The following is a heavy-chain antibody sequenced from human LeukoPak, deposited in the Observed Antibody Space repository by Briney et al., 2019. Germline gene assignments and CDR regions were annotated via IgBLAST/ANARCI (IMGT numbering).Heavy chain of an antibody. D-gene: IGHD1-14*01. CDR2: ISSGGSET. CDR1: GSSLSSYW. J-gene: IGHJ4*02. CDR3: ARDQTQAGPTTVDH. Sequence: GGSLRPSCVAFGSSLSSYWMHWVRQDPGKGLVWVSRISSGGSETKYVGSVKGRFTISRDNGKNTLYLEMNSLRVEDTAVYYCARDQTQAGPTTVDHWGQGTQVTVSS. V-gene: IGHV3-74*01.